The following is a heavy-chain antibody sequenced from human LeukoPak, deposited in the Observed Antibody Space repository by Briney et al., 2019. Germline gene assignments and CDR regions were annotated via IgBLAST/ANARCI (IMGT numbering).Heavy chain of an antibody. J-gene: IGHJ4*02. D-gene: IGHD3-3*01. Sequence: SETLSLTCAVYGGSFSGYYWSWIRQPPGKGLEWIGEINHSGSTNYNPSLKSRVTISVDTSKNQFSLKLSSVTAADTAVYYCARRQRRFWSGYSDYFDYWAREPWSPSPQ. V-gene: IGHV4-34*01. CDR1: GGSFSGYY. CDR2: INHSGST. CDR3: ARRQRRFWSGYSDYFDY.